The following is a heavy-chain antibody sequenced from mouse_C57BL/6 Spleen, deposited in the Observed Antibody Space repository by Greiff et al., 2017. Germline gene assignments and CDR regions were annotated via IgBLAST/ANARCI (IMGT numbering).Heavy chain of an antibody. D-gene: IGHD2-4*01. CDR2: IYPGSGNT. Sequence: VQLQQSGAELVRPGASVKLSCKASGYTFTDYYINWVKQRPGQGLEWIARIYPGSGNTYYNEKFKGKATLTAEKSSSTAYMQLSSLTSEDSAVYFCARGYYDYDWFAYWGQGTLVTVSA. CDR3: ARGYYDYDWFAY. J-gene: IGHJ3*01. V-gene: IGHV1-76*01. CDR1: GYTFTDYY.